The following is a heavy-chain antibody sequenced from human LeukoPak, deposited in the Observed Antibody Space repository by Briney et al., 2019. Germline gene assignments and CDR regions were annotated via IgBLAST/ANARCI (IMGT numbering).Heavy chain of an antibody. CDR1: GGSISSYY. Sequence: KTSETLSLTCTVSGGSISSYYWSWIRQPPGKGLKWIGYIYYSGSTNYNPSLKSRVTISVDTSKNQFSLKLSSVTAADTAVYYCARDFGYSSRWSVLDCWGQGTLVTVSS. V-gene: IGHV4-59*01. CDR2: IYYSGST. D-gene: IGHD6-13*01. CDR3: ARDFGYSSRWSVLDC. J-gene: IGHJ4*02.